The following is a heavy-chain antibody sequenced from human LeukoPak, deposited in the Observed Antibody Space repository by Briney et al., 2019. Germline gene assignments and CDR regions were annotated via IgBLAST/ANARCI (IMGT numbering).Heavy chain of an antibody. CDR3: ARDRQGGY. J-gene: IGHJ4*02. D-gene: IGHD1-26*01. CDR1: GGTFSSYG. CDR2: IIPIFGTT. V-gene: IGHV1-69*13. Sequence: ASVKVSCKASGGTFSSYGIAWVRQAPGQGLEWMGGIIPIFGTTNYAQKFQGRVTITADESTSTAYMELSSLRSEDTAVYYCARDRQGGYWGQGTPVIVSS.